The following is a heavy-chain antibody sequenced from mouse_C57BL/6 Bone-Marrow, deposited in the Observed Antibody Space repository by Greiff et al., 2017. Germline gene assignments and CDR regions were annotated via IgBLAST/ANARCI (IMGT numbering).Heavy chain of an antibody. CDR2: IDPSDSYT. J-gene: IGHJ3*01. Sequence: QVQLQQPGAELVKPGASVKLSCKASGYTFTSYWMQWVKQRPGQGLEWIGEIDPSDSYTNYNQKFKGKATLTVDTSSSPAYMQLSSLTSEDSAVYYCAREELAWFAYWGQGTLVTVSA. V-gene: IGHV1-50*01. CDR3: AREELAWFAY. CDR1: GYTFTSYW.